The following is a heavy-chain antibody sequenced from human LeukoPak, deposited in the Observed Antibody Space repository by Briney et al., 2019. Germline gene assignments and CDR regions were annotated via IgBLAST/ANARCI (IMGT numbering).Heavy chain of an antibody. CDR2: IYYSGST. J-gene: IGHJ5*02. Sequence: SETLSLTCTVSGGSISSSSYYWGWIRQPPGKGLEWIGSIYYSGSTYYNPSLKSRVTISVDTSKNQFSLKLSSVTAADTAVYYCARLYSPTNWFDPWGQGTLVIVSS. CDR3: ARLYSPTNWFDP. D-gene: IGHD4-11*01. CDR1: GGSISSSSYY. V-gene: IGHV4-39*01.